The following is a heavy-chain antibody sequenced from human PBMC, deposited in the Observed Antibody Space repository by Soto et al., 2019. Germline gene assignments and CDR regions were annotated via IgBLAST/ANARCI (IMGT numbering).Heavy chain of an antibody. CDR1: GASISTFY. Sequence: PSETLSLTCTVSGASISTFYWGWMRQSPGKELEWIGYVYYTGRTNYNPSLKSRVTISVDRSKNQFSLKLTSANAADTAVYYCARGRTVRNDADGSSDYFYFFYCWGRGTQGSVGS. CDR3: ARGRTVRNDADGSSDYFYFFYC. J-gene: IGHJ4*02. D-gene: IGHD3-22*01. CDR2: VYYTGRT. V-gene: IGHV4-59*01.